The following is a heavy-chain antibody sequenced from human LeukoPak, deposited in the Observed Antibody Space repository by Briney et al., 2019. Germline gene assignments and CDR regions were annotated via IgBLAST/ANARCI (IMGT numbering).Heavy chain of an antibody. Sequence: PGGSLRLSRAASGFTFSVYGMHWVRQAPGKGLEWVAVIWHDGSKKYYADSVKGRFTISRDNSKNTLDLQMSSLRAEDTAVYYCARDDSNGDYYDNFDYWGQGTLVTVSS. V-gene: IGHV3-33*01. CDR2: IWHDGSKK. CDR1: GFTFSVYG. CDR3: ARDDSNGDYYDNFDY. D-gene: IGHD3-22*01. J-gene: IGHJ4*02.